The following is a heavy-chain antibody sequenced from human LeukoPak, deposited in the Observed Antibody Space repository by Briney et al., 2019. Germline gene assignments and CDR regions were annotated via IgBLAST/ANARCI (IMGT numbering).Heavy chain of an antibody. CDR1: GFTFSSYA. D-gene: IGHD6-19*01. Sequence: GGSLRLSCAASGFTFSSYAMSWVRQAPGKGLEWVSGISGSGGSTYYADSVKSRFTISRDNSKNTLSPQMNSLRAEDTALYYCARGKGIAVSSFDYWGQGTLVTVSS. CDR2: ISGSGGST. J-gene: IGHJ4*02. CDR3: ARGKGIAVSSFDY. V-gene: IGHV3-23*01.